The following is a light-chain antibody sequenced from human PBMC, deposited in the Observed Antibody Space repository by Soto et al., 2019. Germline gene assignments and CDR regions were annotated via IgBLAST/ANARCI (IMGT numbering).Light chain of an antibody. CDR3: QQSYSTPWT. V-gene: IGKV1-39*01. J-gene: IGKJ1*01. CDR2: AAS. Sequence: DLQMTQSPSSLSASEGDRVTITCRTSQSISSYLNWYQQRPGKAPKLLIYAASSLQSGVPSRFSGGGSGTDFTLTISSLQPEDFATYYCQQSYSTPWTFGQGTKVEIK. CDR1: QSISSY.